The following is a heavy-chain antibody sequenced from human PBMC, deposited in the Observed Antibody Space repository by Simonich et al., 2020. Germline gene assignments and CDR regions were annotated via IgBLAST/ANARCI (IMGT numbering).Heavy chain of an antibody. J-gene: IGHJ3*02. V-gene: IGHV1-2*02. Sequence: QVQLVKSGAEVTKPGASVKVSCKASGYTFTGYYMHWVRQAPGQGLECMVGINRNRGGTNFEQKLPGRVTRTRDTSISTAYMELSRRRSDDTAVYYGARGLLSGSYYAFDIWGQGTMVTVSS. CDR3: ARGLLSGSYYAFDI. D-gene: IGHD1-26*01. CDR2: INRNRGGT. CDR1: GYTFTGYY.